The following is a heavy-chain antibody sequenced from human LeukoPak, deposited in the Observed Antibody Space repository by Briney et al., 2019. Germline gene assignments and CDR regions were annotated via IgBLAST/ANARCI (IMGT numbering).Heavy chain of an antibody. CDR3: ASLDCSGGSCHTPYYYYYYMDV. D-gene: IGHD2-15*01. J-gene: IGHJ6*03. Sequence: SVKVSCKASGGTFSSYAISWVRQAPGQGLEWMGGIIPIFGTANYAQKFQGRVTITADKSTSTAYMELSSLRSEDTAVYYCASLDCSGGSCHTPYYYYYYMDVWGKGTTVTVSS. CDR1: GGTFSSYA. CDR2: IIPIFGTA. V-gene: IGHV1-69*06.